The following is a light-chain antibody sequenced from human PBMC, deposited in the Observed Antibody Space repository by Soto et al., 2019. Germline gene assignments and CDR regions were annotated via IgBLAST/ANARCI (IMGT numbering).Light chain of an antibody. CDR3: QQYGSSPLT. J-gene: IGKJ4*01. Sequence: EVVLTQSPGTLSLSPGERATLSCRASQSVSNSYLAWFHQKPDQAPRLLNYGASSRATGIPDRFSGNGAGTDFSLTIRTMEPEDIGVYYCQQYGSSPLTFGGGTKVEIK. V-gene: IGKV3-20*01. CDR1: QSVSNSY. CDR2: GAS.